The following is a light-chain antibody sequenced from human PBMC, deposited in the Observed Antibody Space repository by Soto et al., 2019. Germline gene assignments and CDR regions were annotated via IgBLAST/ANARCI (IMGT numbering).Light chain of an antibody. CDR3: QSYDSSLSGFFV. CDR2: GNS. CDR1: SSNLGAHFG. Sequence: QSALTQPPSVSGAPGQRVTISCTGSSSNLGAHFGVHWYQQLPGAAPKLLIYGNSNRPSGVPDRFSGSKSGTSASLAITGLQAEDEADYYCQSYDSSLSGFFVFGTGTKVTVL. J-gene: IGLJ1*01. V-gene: IGLV1-40*01.